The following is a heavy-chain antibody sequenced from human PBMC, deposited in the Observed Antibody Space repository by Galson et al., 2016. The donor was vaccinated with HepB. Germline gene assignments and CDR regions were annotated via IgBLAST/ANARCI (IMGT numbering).Heavy chain of an antibody. CDR2: ISGSGGST. Sequence: SLRLSCAASGFTFSSYAMSWVRQAPGKGLEWVSAISGSGGSTYYADSVKGRFTISRDNSKNTLYLQMNSLRAEDTAVYYCAKPLKDYYFGATTSFDYWGQGTLVTVSS. J-gene: IGHJ4*02. D-gene: IGHD2/OR15-2a*01. V-gene: IGHV3-23*01. CDR1: GFTFSSYA. CDR3: AKPLKDYYFGATTSFDY.